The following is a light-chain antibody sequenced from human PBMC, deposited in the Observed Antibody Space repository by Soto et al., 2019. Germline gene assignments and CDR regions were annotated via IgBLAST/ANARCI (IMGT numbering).Light chain of an antibody. V-gene: IGLV1-44*01. J-gene: IGLJ1*01. CDR1: NSNIGSNT. CDR3: AARDDSLNGRV. CDR2: YDN. Sequence: QSVLTQPPSASGTPGQRVTISCSGSNSNIGSNTVNWYQQLPGTAPKLLIYYDNLRPSGVPDRISGSKSGTSASLAISGLQSDDEADYYCAARDDSLNGRVFGTGTKVTVL.